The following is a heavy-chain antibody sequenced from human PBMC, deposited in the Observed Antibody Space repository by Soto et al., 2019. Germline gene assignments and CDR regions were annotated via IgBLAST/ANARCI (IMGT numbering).Heavy chain of an antibody. D-gene: IGHD2-8*01. Sequence: ASETLSLTCTVSGGSISNFYWSWIRQPPGNGLEWIGYISYSGNTNYNPSLKSRVSISVDTSKNQLSLNLTSVTAADTAVYYCARAPMVLSRSYFDSWGQGTPVTISS. CDR2: ISYSGNT. J-gene: IGHJ4*02. CDR1: GGSISNFY. V-gene: IGHV4-59*01. CDR3: ARAPMVLSRSYFDS.